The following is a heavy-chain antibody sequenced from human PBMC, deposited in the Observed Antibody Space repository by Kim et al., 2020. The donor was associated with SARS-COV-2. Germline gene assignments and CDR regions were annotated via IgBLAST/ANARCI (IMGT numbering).Heavy chain of an antibody. J-gene: IGHJ6*02. CDR2: INHSGST. CDR1: GGSFSGYS. Sequence: SETLSLTCAVYGGSFSGYSWTWIRQSPGKGLEWIGEINHSGSTKYNPSLTSQVTIVVDTSKNQFSLRLNSVTAADTATYYCVRSQGRKEDHRILPMDVWGQGTTVIVSS. CDR3: VRSQGRKEDHRILPMDV. V-gene: IGHV4-34*01.